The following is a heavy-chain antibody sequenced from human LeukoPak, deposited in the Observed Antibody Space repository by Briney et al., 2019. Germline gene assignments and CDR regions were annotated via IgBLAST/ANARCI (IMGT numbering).Heavy chain of an antibody. V-gene: IGHV4-30-2*06. J-gene: IGHJ4*02. Sequence: SETLSLTCAVSGGSISSGGFSWSWIRQSPGKGLEYIGYLYQGGSTYYNPSLSSRVTISGDRSKNHFSLTLTSVTAADTAVYYCARTQHCSSTSCPHGLDSWGQGTLVTVSS. CDR3: ARTQHCSSTSCPHGLDS. CDR1: GGSISSGGFS. D-gene: IGHD2-2*01. CDR2: LYQGGST.